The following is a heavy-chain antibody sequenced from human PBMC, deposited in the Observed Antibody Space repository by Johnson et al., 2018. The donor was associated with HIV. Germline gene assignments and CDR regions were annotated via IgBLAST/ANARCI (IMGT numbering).Heavy chain of an antibody. CDR1: GFTFSSYG. D-gene: IGHD3-16*02. CDR2: IKRKIEAEAT. J-gene: IGHJ3*02. V-gene: IGHV3-15*01. CDR3: TTAIVIDAFDI. Sequence: VQLVESGGGVVQPGGSLRLSCAASGFTFSSYGMHWVRQAPGKGLEWVGRIKRKIEAEATDYAAPVKGRFTISRDDSKNTLFLQMSSLKTDDTAVYYCTTAIVIDAFDIWGQGTMVTVSS.